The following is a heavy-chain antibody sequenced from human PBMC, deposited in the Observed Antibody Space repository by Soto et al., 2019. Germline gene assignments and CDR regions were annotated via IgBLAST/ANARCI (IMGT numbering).Heavy chain of an antibody. CDR2: IYYSGST. J-gene: IGHJ3*02. CDR1: GGTISSYY. D-gene: IGHD2-8*01. Sequence: SETLSLTCTASGGTISSYYWSWIRQPPGKGLEWIGYIYYSGSTNYNPSLKSRVTISVDTSKNQFSLKLSSVTAADTAVYYCARAMVYAPTTDAFDIWGQGTMVTVSS. CDR3: ARAMVYAPTTDAFDI. V-gene: IGHV4-59*01.